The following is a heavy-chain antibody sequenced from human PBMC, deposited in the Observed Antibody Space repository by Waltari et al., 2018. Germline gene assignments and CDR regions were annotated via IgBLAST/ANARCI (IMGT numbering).Heavy chain of an antibody. J-gene: IGHJ4*02. Sequence: EVQLVESGGGLVQPGGSLRLSCAASGFTFRSHWMHWVRQGPGKGLVWVSRISSDGSATNYADSVKGRFTISRDNAKNTLYLQMNSLRVDDSAVHYCARGISTSWWGQGTLVTVSS. CDR1: GFTFRSHW. V-gene: IGHV3-74*01. CDR3: ARGISTSW. CDR2: ISSDGSAT.